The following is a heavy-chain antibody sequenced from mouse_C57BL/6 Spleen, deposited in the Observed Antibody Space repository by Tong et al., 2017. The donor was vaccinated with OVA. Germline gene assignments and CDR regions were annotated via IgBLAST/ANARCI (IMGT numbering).Heavy chain of an antibody. CDR2: ISSGSSTI. CDR3: ARHTYYSNYVAWFAY. D-gene: IGHD2-5*01. CDR1: GFTFSDYG. V-gene: IGHV5-17*03. J-gene: IGHJ3*01. Sequence: EVQLQESGGGLVKPGGSLKLSCAASGFTFSDYGMHWVRQAPEKGLEWVAYISSGSSTIYYADTVKGRFIISRDNTKKTLYLQMSSLRSEDTDLYYCARHTYYSNYVAWFAYWGQGTLVTVSA.